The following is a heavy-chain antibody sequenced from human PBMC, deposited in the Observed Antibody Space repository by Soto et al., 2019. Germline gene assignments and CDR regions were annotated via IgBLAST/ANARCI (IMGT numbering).Heavy chain of an antibody. V-gene: IGHV3-53*01. J-gene: IGHJ4*02. Sequence: LRLSCAASGFTVSSNYMSWVRQAPGKGLEWVSVIYSGGSTYYADSVKGRFTISRDNSKNTLYLQMNSLRAEDTAVYYCARATDCSGGSCYSYYFDYWGQGTLVTVSS. CDR2: IYSGGST. CDR3: ARATDCSGGSCYSYYFDY. CDR1: GFTVSSNY. D-gene: IGHD2-15*01.